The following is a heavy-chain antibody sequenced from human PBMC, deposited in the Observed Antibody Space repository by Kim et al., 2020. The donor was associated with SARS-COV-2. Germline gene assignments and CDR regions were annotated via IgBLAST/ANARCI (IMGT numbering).Heavy chain of an antibody. D-gene: IGHD3-10*01. Sequence: GGSLRLSCAASGFTFNSYGFTWVRQAPGKGLEWVSDISDTVGRTYYADSVTGRFTISRDNSKNALYLQMNSLRAEDTAVYYCAKYGSGSTGTGGFWCQGT. CDR2: ISDTVGRT. J-gene: IGHJ4*02. CDR3: AKYGSGSTGTGGF. CDR1: GFTFNSYG. V-gene: IGHV3-23*01.